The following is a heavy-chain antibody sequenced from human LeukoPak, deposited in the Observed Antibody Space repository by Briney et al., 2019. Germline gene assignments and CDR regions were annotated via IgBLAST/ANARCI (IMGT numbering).Heavy chain of an antibody. V-gene: IGHV1-2*06. CDR1: GYTFTGYY. D-gene: IGHD1-26*01. J-gene: IGHJ5*02. CDR3: ARDRIVGNNWFDP. CDR2: INPNSGGT. Sequence: ASVTVSCTASGYTFTGYYMHWVRQAPGQGLEWMGRINPNSGGTNYAQKFQGRVTMTRDTSISTAYMELSRLRSDDTAVYYCARDRIVGNNWFDPWGQGTLVTVSS.